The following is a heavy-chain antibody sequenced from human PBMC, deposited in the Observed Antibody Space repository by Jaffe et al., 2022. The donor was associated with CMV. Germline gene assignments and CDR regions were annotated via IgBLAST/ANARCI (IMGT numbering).Heavy chain of an antibody. CDR1: GGSISSSSYY. J-gene: IGHJ2*01. CDR2: IYYSGST. V-gene: IGHV4-39*02. CDR3: AREAPSTVNYWYFDL. Sequence: QLQLQESGPGLVKPSETLSLTCTVSGGSISSSSYYWGWIRQPPGKGLEWIGSIYYSGSTYYNPSLKSRVTISVDTSKNQFSLKLSSVTAADTAVYYCAREAPSTVNYWYFDLWGRGTLVTVSS. D-gene: IGHD4-17*01.